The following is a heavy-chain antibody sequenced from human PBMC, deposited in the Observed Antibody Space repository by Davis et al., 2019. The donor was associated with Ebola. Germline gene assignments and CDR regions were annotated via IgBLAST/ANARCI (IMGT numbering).Heavy chain of an antibody. CDR1: GGSISSSSYY. CDR2: IYYSGST. CDR3: ARGKAVPAATDYFDY. Sequence: PSETLSLTCTVSGGSISSSSYYWGWIRQPPGKGLEWIGSIYYSGSTNYNPSLKSRVTISVDTSKNQFSLKLSSVTAADTAVYYCARGKAVPAATDYFDYWGQGTLVTVSS. V-gene: IGHV4-39*07. J-gene: IGHJ4*02. D-gene: IGHD2-2*01.